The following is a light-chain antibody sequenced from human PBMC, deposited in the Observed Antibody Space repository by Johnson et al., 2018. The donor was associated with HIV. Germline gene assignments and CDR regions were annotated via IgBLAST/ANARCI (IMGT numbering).Light chain of an antibody. V-gene: IGLV1-51*01. CDR2: DNN. J-gene: IGLJ1*01. Sequence: QSVLTQPPSVSAAPGQKVTISCSGSSSNIGNNYVYWYQQLPGTAPKLLIYDNNKRPSGIPDRFYGSKSGTSATLGITGLPTGDEADYYCGTWDSSLSAYVFGTGTKVTVL. CDR3: GTWDSSLSAYV. CDR1: SSNIGNNY.